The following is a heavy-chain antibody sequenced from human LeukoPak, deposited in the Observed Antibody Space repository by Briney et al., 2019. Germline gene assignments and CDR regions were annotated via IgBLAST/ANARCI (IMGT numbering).Heavy chain of an antibody. CDR2: VYNSGDT. CDR1: GCSTSSDY. V-gene: IGHV4-59*08. D-gene: IGHD6-13*01. CDR3: ARGVYIAAAQYGY. J-gene: IGHJ4*02. Sequence: SETLSLTCTVSGCSTSSDYWSWIRQSPGKGLEWVGYVYNSGDTGNNPSLKSRVTILLDTSKNQCSLKLTSVSAADTAVYYCARGVYIAAAQYGYWGQGTLVTVSS.